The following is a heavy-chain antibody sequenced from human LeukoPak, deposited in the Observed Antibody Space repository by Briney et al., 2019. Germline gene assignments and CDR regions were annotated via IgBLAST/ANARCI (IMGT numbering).Heavy chain of an antibody. J-gene: IGHJ5*02. CDR1: GGTFSSFA. D-gene: IGHD6-13*01. Sequence: ASVKVSCKASGGTFSSFAISWVRQAPGQGLEWMGWINPNSGGTNYAQKFQGRVTMTRDTSISTAYMELSRLRSDDTAVYYCARDLRGSSWYLTYNWFDPWGQGTLVTVSS. V-gene: IGHV1-2*02. CDR2: INPNSGGT. CDR3: ARDLRGSSWYLTYNWFDP.